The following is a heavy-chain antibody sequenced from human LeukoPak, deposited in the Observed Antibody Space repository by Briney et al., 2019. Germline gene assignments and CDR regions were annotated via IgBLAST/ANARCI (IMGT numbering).Heavy chain of an antibody. CDR3: ARTTVRGAILGWFDP. J-gene: IGHJ5*02. CDR1: GGSISSYY. Sequence: SETLSLTCTVSGGSISSYYWSWIQQPPGKGLEWIGYIYHSGSTYYNPSLKSRVTIPVDRSKNQFSLKLSSVTAADTAVYYCARTTVRGAILGWFDPWGQGTLVTVSS. CDR2: IYHSGST. V-gene: IGHV4-59*12. D-gene: IGHD3-16*01.